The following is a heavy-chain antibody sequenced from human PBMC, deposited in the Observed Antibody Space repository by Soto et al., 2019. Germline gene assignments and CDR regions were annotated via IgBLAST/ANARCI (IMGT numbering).Heavy chain of an antibody. Sequence: EVQLVESGGSLVQPGGSLRLSCAASGFIVSSNYMSWVRQAPGKGLEWVSVIYSGGSTYYADSVKGRFTISRDISKNTLYLQMNSLGAEDTAVYYCARAYRVPTAMPNFWGQGTLVTVSS. D-gene: IGHD5-18*01. J-gene: IGHJ4*02. CDR1: GFIVSSNY. V-gene: IGHV3-66*01. CDR3: ARAYRVPTAMPNF. CDR2: IYSGGST.